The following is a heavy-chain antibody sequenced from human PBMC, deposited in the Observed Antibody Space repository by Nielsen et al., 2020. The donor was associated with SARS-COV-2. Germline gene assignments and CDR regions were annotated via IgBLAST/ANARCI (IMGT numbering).Heavy chain of an antibody. CDR1: GFTFSSYA. J-gene: IGHJ6*03. CDR3: AKDRLSSWYYYYMDV. D-gene: IGHD6-13*01. V-gene: IGHV3-23*01. CDR2: ISGSGGST. Sequence: GESLKTSCAASGFTFSSYAMSWVRQAPGKGLEWVSVISGSGGSTYYADSVKGRFTISRDNSKNTLYLQMNSLRAEDTAVYYCAKDRLSSWYYYYMDVWGKGTTVTVSS.